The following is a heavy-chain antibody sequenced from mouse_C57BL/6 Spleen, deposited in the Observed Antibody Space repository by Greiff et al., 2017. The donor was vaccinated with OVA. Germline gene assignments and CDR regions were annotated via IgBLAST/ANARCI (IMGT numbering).Heavy chain of an antibody. D-gene: IGHD1-1*01. Sequence: EVKLVESEGGLVQPGSSMKLSCTASGFTFSDYYMAWVRQVPEKGLEWVANINYDGSSTYYLDSLKSRFIISRDNAKNILYLQMSSLKSEDTATYYCARVGETYYYGGYFDVWGTGTTVTVSS. CDR2: INYDGSST. J-gene: IGHJ1*03. V-gene: IGHV5-16*01. CDR1: GFTFSDYY. CDR3: ARVGETYYYGGYFDV.